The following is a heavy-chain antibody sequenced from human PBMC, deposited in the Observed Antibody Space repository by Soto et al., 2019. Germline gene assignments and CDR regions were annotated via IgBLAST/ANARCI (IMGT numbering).Heavy chain of an antibody. D-gene: IGHD3-3*01. V-gene: IGHV3-30-3*01. Sequence: QVQLVESGGGVVQPGRSLRISCAASGFTFSSYAMHWVRQAPGKGLEWVAVISYDGSNKYYADSVKGRFTISRDNSKNTLYLQMNSLRAEDTAVYYCARVRFLGGNYGMDVWGQGTTVTVSS. J-gene: IGHJ6*02. CDR3: ARVRFLGGNYGMDV. CDR1: GFTFSSYA. CDR2: ISYDGSNK.